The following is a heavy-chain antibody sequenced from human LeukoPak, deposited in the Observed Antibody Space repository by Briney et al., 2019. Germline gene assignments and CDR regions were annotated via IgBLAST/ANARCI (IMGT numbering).Heavy chain of an antibody. CDR3: ARDRCSSTSCSYYYYYGMDV. CDR2: INPNSGGT. D-gene: IGHD2-2*01. V-gene: IGHV1-2*02. Sequence: ASVKVSCTASGYTFTGYYMHWVRQPHGQGLEMMGWINPNSGGTNYAQKFQGRVTMTRDKSISTAYMELSRLRSDDTAVYYCARDRCSSTSCSYYYYYGMDVWGQGTTVTVSS. J-gene: IGHJ6*02. CDR1: GYTFTGYY.